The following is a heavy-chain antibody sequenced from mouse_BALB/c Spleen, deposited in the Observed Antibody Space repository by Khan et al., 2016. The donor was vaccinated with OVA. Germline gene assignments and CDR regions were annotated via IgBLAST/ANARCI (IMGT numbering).Heavy chain of an antibody. CDR3: ASYYGSSYAMDY. J-gene: IGHJ4*01. CDR1: GYTFTSYW. CDR2: INPSTGYT. Sequence: QVQLQQSGAELAKPGASVKMSCKASGYTFTSYWMHWVKQRPGQGLEWIGYINPSTGYTEYNQKFKDKATLTADKSSSTAYMQLSSLTSEDSAGYDGASYYGSSYAMDYWGQGTSVTGSS. V-gene: IGHV1-7*01. D-gene: IGHD1-1*01.